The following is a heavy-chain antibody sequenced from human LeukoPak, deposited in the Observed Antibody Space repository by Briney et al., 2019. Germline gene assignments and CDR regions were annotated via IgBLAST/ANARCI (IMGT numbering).Heavy chain of an antibody. CDR1: GVSISSYY. V-gene: IGHV4-4*07. D-gene: IGHD3-3*01. CDR2: IYTSGST. J-gene: IGHJ4*02. Sequence: SQTLSLTCTVSGVSISSYYWSWIRQPAGKGLEWIGRIYTSGSTNHNPSLKSRVTMSVDTSKNQFSLKVSSVTAADTAVYYCARGSDFWSGSPADYWGQGTLVTVSS. CDR3: ARGSDFWSGSPADY.